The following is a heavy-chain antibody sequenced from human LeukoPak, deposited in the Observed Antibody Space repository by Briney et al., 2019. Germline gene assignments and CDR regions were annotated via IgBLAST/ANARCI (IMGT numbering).Heavy chain of an antibody. Sequence: ASVKVSCKASGYTFTSYGISWVRQAPGQGLEWMGWISAYNGNTNYAQKLQGRVTMTTDTSTSTAYMELRSLRSDDTAVYYCARDSKPYYDFWSGYYASFDYWGQGTLVTVSS. V-gene: IGHV1-18*01. CDR1: GYTFTSYG. J-gene: IGHJ4*02. D-gene: IGHD3-3*01. CDR3: ARDSKPYYDFWSGYYASFDY. CDR2: ISAYNGNT.